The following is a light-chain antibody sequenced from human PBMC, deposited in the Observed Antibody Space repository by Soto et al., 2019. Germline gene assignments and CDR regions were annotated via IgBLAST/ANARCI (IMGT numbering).Light chain of an antibody. J-gene: IGKJ3*01. CDR3: QQYDNLPPFT. CDR2: DAS. CDR1: QDISNY. V-gene: IGKV1-33*01. Sequence: DIQMTQSPSSLSASVGDRVTITCQASQDISNYLNWYQQKPGKAPKLLIYDASNLETGVQSRFSGSESGTDFTFTISSLQPEDIATYYCQQYDNLPPFTFGPGTKVDIK.